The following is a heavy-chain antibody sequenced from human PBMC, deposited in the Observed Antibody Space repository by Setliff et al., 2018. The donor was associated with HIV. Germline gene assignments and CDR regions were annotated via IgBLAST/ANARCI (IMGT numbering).Heavy chain of an antibody. V-gene: IGHV3-23*01. CDR1: ETFTEA. CDR2: ISGSGGST. Sequence: GGSLRLSCGLQETFTEAMSWVRQAPGKGLEWVSVISGSGGSTFYADSVKGRFTISRDDSKNTLYLQMNRLRVEDTAVYYCAKDGISGGAYPPYYFDYWGHGTLVTVSS. J-gene: IGHJ4*01. CDR3: AKDGISGGAYPPYYFDY. D-gene: IGHD2-15*01.